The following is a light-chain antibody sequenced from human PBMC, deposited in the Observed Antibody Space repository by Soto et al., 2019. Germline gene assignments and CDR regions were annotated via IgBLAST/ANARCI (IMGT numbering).Light chain of an antibody. CDR1: SGHSSYA. J-gene: IGLJ2*01. V-gene: IGLV4-69*01. CDR3: QTWGTGTHVV. Sequence: HPVLTQSPSASASLGASVKLTCTLRSGHSSYAIAWHQQQPEKGPRYLMKLNSDGSHSKGDGIPDRFSGSSSGAERYLTISSLQSEDEADNYCQTWGTGTHVVFGGGTKLTVL. CDR2: LNSDGSH.